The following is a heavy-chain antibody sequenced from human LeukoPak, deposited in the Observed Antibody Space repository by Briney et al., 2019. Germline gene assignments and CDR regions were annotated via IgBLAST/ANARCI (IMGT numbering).Heavy chain of an antibody. J-gene: IGHJ5*02. CDR1: GYTFTSYD. V-gene: IGHV1-8*01. CDR2: MNPNSGNT. Sequence: ASVKVSCKASGYTFTSYDINWVRQATGQGLEWMGWMNPNSGNTGYAQKFQGRVTMTRSTSISTAYMELSSLRSEDTAVYYCARAPIFGVVTPRDNWFDPWGQGTLVTVSS. CDR3: ARAPIFGVVTPRDNWFDP. D-gene: IGHD3-3*01.